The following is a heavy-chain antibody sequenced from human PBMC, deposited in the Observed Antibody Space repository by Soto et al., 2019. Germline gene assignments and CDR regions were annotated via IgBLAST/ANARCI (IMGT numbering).Heavy chain of an antibody. J-gene: IGHJ4*02. V-gene: IGHV3-15*01. Sequence: GGSLRLSCAASGFTFSNAWMSWVRQAPGKGLEWVGRIKSKTDGGTTDYAAPVKGRFTISRDDSKNTLYLQMNSLKTEDTAVYYCTTDLEDCTNGVCYLIDYWGQGTLVTVSS. CDR2: IKSKTDGGTT. CDR3: TTDLEDCTNGVCYLIDY. D-gene: IGHD2-8*01. CDR1: GFTFSNAW.